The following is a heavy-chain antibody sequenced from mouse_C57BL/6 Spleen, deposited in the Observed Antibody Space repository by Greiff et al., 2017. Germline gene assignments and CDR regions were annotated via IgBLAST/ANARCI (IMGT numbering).Heavy chain of an antibody. Sequence: VKLMESGAELVKPGASVKISCKASGYAFSSYWMNWVKQRPGKGLEWIGQIYPGDGDTNYNGKFKGKATLTADKSSSTAYMQLSSLTSEDSAVYFCARSDDGYYFDYWGQGTTLTVSS. CDR3: ARSDDGYYFDY. D-gene: IGHD2-3*01. V-gene: IGHV1-80*01. CDR2: IYPGDGDT. CDR1: GYAFSSYW. J-gene: IGHJ2*01.